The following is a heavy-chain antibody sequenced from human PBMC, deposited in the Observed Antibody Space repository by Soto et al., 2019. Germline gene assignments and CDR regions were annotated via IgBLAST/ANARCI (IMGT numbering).Heavy chain of an antibody. V-gene: IGHV1-69*02. Sequence: VQLMQSGADVKKPGSSVKVSCEASGGTFGRYSISWVRQAPGQGLEWMGRILPIVGITSYAQKFQARVTFTADKSTNTAYMDLSSLRSKDAAVYYGARVAAGTGTYNFDRWRQGTLVNVS. CDR1: GGTFGRYS. D-gene: IGHD1-7*01. CDR2: ILPIVGIT. CDR3: ARVAAGTGTYNFDR. J-gene: IGHJ4*02.